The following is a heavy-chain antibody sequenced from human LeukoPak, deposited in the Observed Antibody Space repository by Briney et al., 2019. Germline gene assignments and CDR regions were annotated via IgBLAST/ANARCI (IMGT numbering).Heavy chain of an antibody. V-gene: IGHV3-23*01. CDR2: ISGSGGST. CDR3: AKEPRGSGYYYALGY. J-gene: IGHJ4*02. CDR1: GFTFSSYA. Sequence: GGSLRLSCAASGFTFSSYAMSWVRQAPGKGLEWVSAISGSGGSTYYADSVKGRFTISRDNSKNTLYLQMNSLRAEDAAVYYCAKEPRGSGYYYALGYWGQGTLVTVSS. D-gene: IGHD3-22*01.